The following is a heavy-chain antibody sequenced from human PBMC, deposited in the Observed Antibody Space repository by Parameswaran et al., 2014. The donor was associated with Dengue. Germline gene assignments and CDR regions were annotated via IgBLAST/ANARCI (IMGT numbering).Heavy chain of an antibody. D-gene: IGHD2-15*01. CDR2: ISSSSSYI. CDR3: ARDFRPAFYYYYGMDV. Sequence: VRQMPGKGLEWVSSISSSSSYIYYADSVKGRFTISRDNAKNSLYLQMNSLRAEDTAVYYCARDFRPAFYYYYGMDVWGQGTTVTVSS. V-gene: IGHV3-21*01. J-gene: IGHJ6*02.